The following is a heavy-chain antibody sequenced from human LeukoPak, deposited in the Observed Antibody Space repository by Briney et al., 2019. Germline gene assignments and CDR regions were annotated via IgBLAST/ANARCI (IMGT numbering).Heavy chain of an antibody. V-gene: IGHV4-30-2*01. CDR1: GGSISSGGYS. D-gene: IGHD3-10*01. Sequence: SQTLSLTCAVSGGSISSGGYSWSWIRQPPGKGLEWIGYIYHSGSTYYNPSLKSRVTISVDRSKNQFSLKLSSVTAADTAVYYCARAGFGEGNGMDVWGQGTTVTVSS. CDR2: IYHSGST. J-gene: IGHJ6*02. CDR3: ARAGFGEGNGMDV.